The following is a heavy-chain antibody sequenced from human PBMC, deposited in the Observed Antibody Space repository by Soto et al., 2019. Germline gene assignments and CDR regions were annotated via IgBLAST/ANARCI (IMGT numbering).Heavy chain of an antibody. J-gene: IGHJ4*02. CDR1: GFPFSDYY. CDR3: ARANAGYSTSRDY. Sequence: QVQLVESGGGLVKPGGSLRLSCAASGFPFSDYYMSWIRQAPGKGLEWVSYISTSSSYTDYADSVKGRFTISRDNAKTSLYLQMNSLRAEDTAVYFCARANAGYSTSRDYWGQGTLVTVSS. V-gene: IGHV3-11*05. D-gene: IGHD6-13*01. CDR2: ISTSSSYT.